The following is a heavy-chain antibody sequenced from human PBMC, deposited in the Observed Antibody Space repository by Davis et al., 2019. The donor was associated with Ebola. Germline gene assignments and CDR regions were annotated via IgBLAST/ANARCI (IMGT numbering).Heavy chain of an antibody. Sequence: SETLSLTCSVSGGSISSYYWSWIRQPPGKGLQWVGEIFYSGSTNYNPSLKSRVTVSLDTSNNQFFLKLSSLTAADTAVYYCARGARRGRLDIWGQGTMVTVSS. CDR3: ARGARRGRLDI. J-gene: IGHJ3*02. CDR1: GGSISSYY. D-gene: IGHD3-10*01. V-gene: IGHV4-34*01. CDR2: IFYSGST.